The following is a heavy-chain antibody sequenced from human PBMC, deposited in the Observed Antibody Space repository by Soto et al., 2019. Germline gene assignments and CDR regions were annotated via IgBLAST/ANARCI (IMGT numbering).Heavy chain of an antibody. CDR2: IYSSGDT. Sequence: EVQLVESGGGLVQPGGSLGLSCAASGFSVSDNYRGGSVKAPGKGLEWISVIYSSGDTYYADSVKGRLTISRDNSRNTLYLQINDLRVEDTAIYYCARDPGYGRGVSFDPWGQGIPVTVSS. CDR3: ARDPGYGRGVSFDP. J-gene: IGHJ5*02. D-gene: IGHD2-8*01. CDR1: GFSVSDNY. V-gene: IGHV3-66*01.